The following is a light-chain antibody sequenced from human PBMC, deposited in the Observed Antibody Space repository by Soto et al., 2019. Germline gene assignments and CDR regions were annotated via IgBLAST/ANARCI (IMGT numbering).Light chain of an antibody. CDR1: QSIGSW. CDR3: QHYNSYSEA. Sequence: DNQMTQSPSTLSASVGDRVTITCRASQSIGSWLAWYQQKPGKAPKLLIYKASTLKSGVPSRFSGSGSGTEFTLTISSLQPDDFATYYCQHYNSYSEAFGQGTKVDIK. CDR2: KAS. J-gene: IGKJ1*01. V-gene: IGKV1-5*03.